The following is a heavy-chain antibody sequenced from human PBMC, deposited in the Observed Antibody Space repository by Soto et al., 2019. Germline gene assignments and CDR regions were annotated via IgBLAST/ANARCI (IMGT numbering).Heavy chain of an antibody. Sequence: SETLSLTCTVSGGSISRGGYYLSWIRQHPGKGLEWIGYIYYSGSTNYNPSLKSRVTISDDTSTNQFSLTLSSVTAADTAVYYCARQGRWLQLGYYYYGMDVWGQGTTVTVSS. V-gene: IGHV4-61*08. CDR1: GGSISRGGYY. J-gene: IGHJ6*02. CDR2: IYYSGST. CDR3: ARQGRWLQLGYYYYGMDV. D-gene: IGHD5-12*01.